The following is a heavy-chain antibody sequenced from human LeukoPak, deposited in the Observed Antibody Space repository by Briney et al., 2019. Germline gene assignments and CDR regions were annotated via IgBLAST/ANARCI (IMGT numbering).Heavy chain of an antibody. J-gene: IGHJ4*02. CDR2: IRSKAYGGTT. D-gene: IGHD2-15*01. CDR3: ASFLGSGGSPFDY. CDR1: GFTFGDYA. Sequence: GGSLRLSCTASGFTFGDYAMSWVRQAPGKGLEWVGFIRSKAYGGTTEYAASVKGRFTISRDDSKSIAYLQMNSLKTEDTAVYYCASFLGSGGSPFDYWGQGTLVTVSS. V-gene: IGHV3-49*04.